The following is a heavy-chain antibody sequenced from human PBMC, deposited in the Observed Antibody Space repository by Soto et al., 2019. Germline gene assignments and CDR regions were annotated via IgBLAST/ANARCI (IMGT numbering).Heavy chain of an antibody. Sequence: PGGSLRLSCAASGFTFSDYYMSWIRQAPGKGLEWVSYISSSGSTIYYADSVKGRFTISRDNAKNSLYLQMNSLRAEDTAVYYCARDQNIVVVPAAYYYYYGMDVWGQGTTVTVSS. CDR1: GFTFSDYY. CDR2: ISSSGSTI. V-gene: IGHV3-11*01. J-gene: IGHJ6*02. CDR3: ARDQNIVVVPAAYYYYYGMDV. D-gene: IGHD2-2*01.